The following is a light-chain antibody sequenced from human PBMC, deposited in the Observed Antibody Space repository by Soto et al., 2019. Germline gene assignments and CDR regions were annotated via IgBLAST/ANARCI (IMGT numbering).Light chain of an antibody. CDR2: AAS. CDR3: QQSYSSPRT. V-gene: IGKV1-39*01. J-gene: IGKJ1*01. CDR1: HDIGNY. Sequence: DIQMTQSPSSLSASVGDRVTITCLASHDIGNYLNWYQQKPGKAPKLLIYAASSLQSGVPSRFSGRGYGTDFTLTITSLQSEDFAIYYCQQSYSSPRTFGQGTKVEIK.